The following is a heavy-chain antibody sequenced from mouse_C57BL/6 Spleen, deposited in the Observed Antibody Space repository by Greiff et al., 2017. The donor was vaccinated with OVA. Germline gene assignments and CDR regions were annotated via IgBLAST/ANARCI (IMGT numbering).Heavy chain of an antibody. CDR2: ISDGGSYT. V-gene: IGHV5-4*03. J-gene: IGHJ1*03. CDR3: ARGRYFDV. Sequence: EVKLVESGGGLVKPGGSLKLSCAASGFTFSSYAMSWVRQTPEKRLEWVATISDGGSYTYYPDNVKGRFTISRDNAKNNLYLQMSHLKSEDTAMYYCARGRYFDVWGTGTTVTVSS. CDR1: GFTFSSYA.